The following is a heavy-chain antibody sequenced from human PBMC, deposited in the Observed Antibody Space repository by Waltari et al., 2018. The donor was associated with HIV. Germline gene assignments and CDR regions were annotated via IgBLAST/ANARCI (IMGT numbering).Heavy chain of an antibody. Sequence: QVQLQQWGAGRLKPSETLSLTCAVYGGSFSGYYWSWIPQPPGKGLEWIGEINHSGSTNYNPSLKSRVTISVDTSKNQFSLKLSSVTAADTAVYYCARASSSSWRYLDYWGQGTLVTVSS. D-gene: IGHD6-13*01. V-gene: IGHV4-34*01. CDR2: INHSGST. CDR1: GGSFSGYY. CDR3: ARASSSSWRYLDY. J-gene: IGHJ4*02.